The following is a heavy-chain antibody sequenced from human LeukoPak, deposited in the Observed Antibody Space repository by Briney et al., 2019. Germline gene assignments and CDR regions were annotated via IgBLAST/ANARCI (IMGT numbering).Heavy chain of an antibody. J-gene: IGHJ4*02. CDR1: GFTFSSYW. CDR2: IKSKTDGGTT. CDR3: TTDMGGSYYEFDY. V-gene: IGHV3-15*01. Sequence: GGSLRLSCAASGFTFSSYWMSWVRQAPGKGLEWVGRIKSKTDGGTTDYAAPVKGRFTISRDDSKNTLYLQMNSLKTEDTAVYYCTTDMGGSYYEFDYWGQGTLVTVSS. D-gene: IGHD1-26*01.